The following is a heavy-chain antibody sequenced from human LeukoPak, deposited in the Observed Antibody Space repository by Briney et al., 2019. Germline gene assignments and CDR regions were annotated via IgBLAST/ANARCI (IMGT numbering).Heavy chain of an antibody. CDR3: ARRSSSSWSWFDP. J-gene: IGHJ5*02. D-gene: IGHD6-6*01. Sequence: ASVTVSRNSSGSSFTSCGISWVRQAPGQGLERMGWVVAYNGNTNYAQKLQGRVTMSTDTSTSTAYMKQRSLRSDNTAVYYCARRSSSSWSWFDPWGQGTLVTVSS. V-gene: IGHV1-18*01. CDR1: GSSFTSCG. CDR2: VVAYNGNT.